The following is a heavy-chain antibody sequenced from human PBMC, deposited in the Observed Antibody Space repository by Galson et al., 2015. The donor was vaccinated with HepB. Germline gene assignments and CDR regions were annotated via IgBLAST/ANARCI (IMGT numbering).Heavy chain of an antibody. CDR2: ISGSGGST. CDR3: AKMDIVVVVAAIHFDY. J-gene: IGHJ4*02. D-gene: IGHD2-15*01. Sequence: LRLSCAASGFTFSSYSMNWVRQAPGKGLEWVSAISGSGGSTYYADSVKGRFTISRDNSKNTLYLQMNSLRAEDTAVYYCAKMDIVVVVAAIHFDYWGQGTLVTVSS. CDR1: GFTFSSYS. V-gene: IGHV3-23*01.